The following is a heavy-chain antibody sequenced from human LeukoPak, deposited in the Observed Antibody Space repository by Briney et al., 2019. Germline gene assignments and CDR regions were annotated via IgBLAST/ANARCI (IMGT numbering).Heavy chain of an antibody. Sequence: GGSLRLSCAASGFTFSSYWMSWVRQAPGKGLEWVANIKQDGSEKYYVDSVKGRFTISRDNAKNSLYLQMNSLRAEDTAVYYCARVQVVVTALDAFDIWGQGTMVTVSS. CDR3: ARVQVVVTALDAFDI. CDR1: GFTFSSYW. CDR2: IKQDGSEK. J-gene: IGHJ3*02. V-gene: IGHV3-7*01. D-gene: IGHD2-21*02.